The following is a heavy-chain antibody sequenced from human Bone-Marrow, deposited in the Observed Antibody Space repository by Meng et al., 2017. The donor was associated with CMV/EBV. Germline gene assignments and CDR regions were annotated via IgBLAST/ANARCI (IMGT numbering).Heavy chain of an antibody. CDR2: IRSKANSYAT. V-gene: IGHV3-73*01. CDR1: GFTFSGSA. CDR3: TRLGGDAFDI. Sequence: GGSLRLSCAASGFTFSGSAMHWVRQASGKGLEWVGRIRSKANSYATAYAASVKGRFTISRDDSKNTAYLQMNSLKTEDTAVYYCTRLGGDAFDIWGQGTKVTCSS. J-gene: IGHJ3*02. D-gene: IGHD3-10*01.